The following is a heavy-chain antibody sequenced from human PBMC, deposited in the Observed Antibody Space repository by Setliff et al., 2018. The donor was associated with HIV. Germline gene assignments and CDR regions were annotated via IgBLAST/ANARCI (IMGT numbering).Heavy chain of an antibody. D-gene: IGHD1-26*01. CDR2: IYHSGIT. CDR1: GYSISSGDY. CDR3: ARLGYSGSLVGAFDI. Sequence: SETLSLTCTVSGYSISSGDYWGWIRQPPGKGLEWIGSIYHSGITYYNSSLKSRVTISVDTSKNQFSLNLTSVTAADTAVYYCARLGYSGSLVGAFDIWGQGTMVTVSS. J-gene: IGHJ3*02. V-gene: IGHV4-38-2*02.